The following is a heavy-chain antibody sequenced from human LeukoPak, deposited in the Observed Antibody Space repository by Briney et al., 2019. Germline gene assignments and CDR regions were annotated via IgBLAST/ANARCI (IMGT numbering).Heavy chain of an antibody. CDR3: ASFSHDFWSGRSPFDY. Sequence: ASVKVSCKASGYTFTGYYMHWVRQAPGQGLEWMGWINPNSGGTNYAQKFQGRVTMTRDTSISTAYMELSRLRSDDTAVYYCASFSHDFWSGRSPFDYWGQGTLVTVSS. CDR1: GYTFTGYY. J-gene: IGHJ4*02. D-gene: IGHD3-3*01. V-gene: IGHV1-2*02. CDR2: INPNSGGT.